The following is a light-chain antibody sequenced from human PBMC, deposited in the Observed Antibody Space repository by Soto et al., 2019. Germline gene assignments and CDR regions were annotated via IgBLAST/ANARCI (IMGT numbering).Light chain of an antibody. CDR2: KVS. Sequence: EVVMTQSPLSLPVTLGQPAPISCRSSQSLVNSDGNTYLNWFHQRPGQSPRRLIYKVSNRDSGVPERFSGSGSGTDFTLRISRVEAEDVGVYYCMQGSHWPRTFGQGTTVEI. CDR1: QSLVNSDGNTY. J-gene: IGKJ1*01. V-gene: IGKV2-30*01. CDR3: MQGSHWPRT.